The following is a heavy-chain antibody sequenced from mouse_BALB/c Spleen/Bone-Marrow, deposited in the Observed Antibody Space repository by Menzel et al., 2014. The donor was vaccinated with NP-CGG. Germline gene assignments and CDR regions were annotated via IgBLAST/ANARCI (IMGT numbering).Heavy chain of an antibody. CDR1: GFTFSDYF. CDR3: ARDGDYRYAWFAF. V-gene: IGHV5-4*02. J-gene: IGHJ3*01. Sequence: VLLKESGGALVKSGGSLKLSCAASGFTFSDYFMYWVRQTPEKRLEWVATISDGGNYTCYPDSVKGRFTISRDNAKNNLHLQMNSLKSEDTAKYFCARDGDYRYAWFAFWGQGTLVTVSA. CDR2: ISDGGNYT. D-gene: IGHD2-14*01.